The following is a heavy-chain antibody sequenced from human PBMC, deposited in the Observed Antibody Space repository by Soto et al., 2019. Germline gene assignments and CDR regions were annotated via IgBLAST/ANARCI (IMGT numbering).Heavy chain of an antibody. CDR2: IIPIFNTA. D-gene: IGHD2-2*01. CDR3: ARGLVVPAGIRYYYYDMDV. CDR1: GGTFSNYP. Sequence: GSSVKLSCKASGGTFSNYPISWVRQPTGQGLDWMGGIIPIFNTANYARKFQGRVTITADKSTSTAYTELSSLRSEDTAVYYCARGLVVPAGIRYYYYDMDVWGQGSKVTVPS. J-gene: IGHJ6*02. V-gene: IGHV1-69*06.